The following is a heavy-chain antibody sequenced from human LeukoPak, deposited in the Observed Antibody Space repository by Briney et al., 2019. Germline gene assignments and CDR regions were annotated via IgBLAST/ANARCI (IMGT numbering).Heavy chain of an antibody. D-gene: IGHD2-21*02. J-gene: IGHJ4*02. CDR1: GFTFSDYY. V-gene: IGHV3-11*01. CDR3: ARFLESGGYCGGDCYSGVY. Sequence: GGFLRLSCAASGFTFSDYYMSWIRQAPGKGLEWVSYISGSGSTIYYADSVKGRFTISRDNAKNSLYLQMNSLRAEDTAVYYCARFLESGGYCGGDCYSGVYWGQGTLVTVSS. CDR2: ISGSGSTI.